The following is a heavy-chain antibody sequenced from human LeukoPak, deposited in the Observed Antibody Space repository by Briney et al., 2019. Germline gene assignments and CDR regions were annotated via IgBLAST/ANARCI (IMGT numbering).Heavy chain of an antibody. J-gene: IGHJ4*02. Sequence: SETLSLTCTVSGGSISSGSSYWSWIRQPAGKGLEWIGRIYTSGSTNYNPSLKSRVTISVDTSKNQFSLKLSSVTAANTAVYYCARDHIWFGESHYFDYWGQGTLVTVSS. CDR1: GGSISSGSSY. CDR2: IYTSGST. CDR3: ARDHIWFGESHYFDY. D-gene: IGHD3-10*01. V-gene: IGHV4-61*02.